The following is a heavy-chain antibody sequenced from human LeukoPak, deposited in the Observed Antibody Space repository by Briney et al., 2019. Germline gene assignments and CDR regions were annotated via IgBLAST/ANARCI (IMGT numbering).Heavy chain of an antibody. J-gene: IGHJ4*02. D-gene: IGHD6-19*01. V-gene: IGHV3-13*04. CDR2: IGAAGEM. CDR3: VGRLRGWSSGFDY. CDR1: GFTFSSYD. Sequence: GGSLRLSCAASGFTFSSYDMHWVRQATGKGLEWVSTIGAAGEMFYPGSVKDRFTISRDDAKNSMYLQMNSLRAGDTAVYYCVGRLRGWSSGFDYWGQGILVTVSS.